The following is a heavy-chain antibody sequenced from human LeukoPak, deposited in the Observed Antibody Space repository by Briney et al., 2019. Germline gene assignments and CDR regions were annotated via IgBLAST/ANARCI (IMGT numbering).Heavy chain of an antibody. CDR3: ARDYGSGSYSY. Sequence: SVKVSCKASGGTFISYAISWVRQAPGQGLEWMGRIIPILGIANYAQKFQGRVTITADKSTSTAYMELSSLRSEDTAVYYCARDYGSGSYSYWGQGTLVTVSS. J-gene: IGHJ4*02. V-gene: IGHV1-69*04. D-gene: IGHD3-10*01. CDR2: IIPILGIA. CDR1: GGTFISYA.